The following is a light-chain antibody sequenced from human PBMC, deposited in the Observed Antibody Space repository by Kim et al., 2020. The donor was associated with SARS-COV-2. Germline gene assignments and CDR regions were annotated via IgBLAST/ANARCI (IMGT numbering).Light chain of an antibody. CDR2: SNR. V-gene: IGLV1-40*01. CDR1: RSNIGAGCV. Sequence: QSVTICCAGGRSNIGAGCVTHGYRQLQGTAPRHLIYSNRKRPSGVPDQFSGSKSSTSAYLAITGLRAEDEADYYCQTYDSSLSGLVFGGGTQLTVL. J-gene: IGLJ2*01. CDR3: QTYDSSLSGLV.